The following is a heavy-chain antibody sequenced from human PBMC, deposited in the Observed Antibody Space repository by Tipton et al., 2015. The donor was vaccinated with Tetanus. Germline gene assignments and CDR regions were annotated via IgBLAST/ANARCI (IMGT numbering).Heavy chain of an antibody. Sequence: LVQSGAEVKKPGASVKVSCKASGYTFTSYGINWVRQAPGQGLEWMGWNGGYNGDTNYAQKFQGRVTMTTDTSKNTAYMELRSLRSDDTAVYYCARLVRQWLVPEDFWGQGTLVTVSS. CDR2: NGGYNGDT. D-gene: IGHD6-19*01. V-gene: IGHV1-18*01. CDR3: ARLVRQWLVPEDF. CDR1: GYTFTSYG. J-gene: IGHJ4*02.